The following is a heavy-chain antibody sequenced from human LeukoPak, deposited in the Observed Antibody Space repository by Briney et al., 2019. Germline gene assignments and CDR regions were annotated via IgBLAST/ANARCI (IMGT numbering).Heavy chain of an antibody. CDR2: ISGSGGST. Sequence: PGGSLRLSCAASGFTFSSYAMSWVRQAPGKGLEWVSAISGSGGSTYYADSVKGRFTISSDNSKNTPHLQPNSLRAEDTPVFYCAKAYAPTAYWGQRTLVTVSS. V-gene: IGHV3-23*01. CDR3: AKAYAPTAY. J-gene: IGHJ1*01. CDR1: GFTFSSYA.